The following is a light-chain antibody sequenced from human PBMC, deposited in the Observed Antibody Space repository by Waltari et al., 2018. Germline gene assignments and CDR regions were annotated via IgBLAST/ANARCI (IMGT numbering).Light chain of an antibody. CDR3: QAWDSSTVI. J-gene: IGLJ2*01. CDR1: KLGDKY. Sequence: SYELTQPPSVSVSPGQTASITCSGDKLGDKYACWYQQKPGQSPVLVIYQETKRPSESHERLAGSNSGNPATLTISGTQAMDEADYYCQAWDSSTVIFGGGTKLTVL. CDR2: QET. V-gene: IGLV3-1*01.